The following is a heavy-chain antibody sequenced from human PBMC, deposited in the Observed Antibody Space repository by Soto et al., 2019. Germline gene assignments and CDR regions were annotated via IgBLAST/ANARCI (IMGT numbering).Heavy chain of an antibody. D-gene: IGHD6-6*01. V-gene: IGHV1-69*01. CDR2: IIPIFGTA. Sequence: QVQLVQSGAEVKKPGSSVKVSCKASGGTFSSYAISWVRQAPGQGLEWMGGIIPIFGTANYAQKFQGRVTITADESTSTAYRELSSLRSEDTAVYYCARQRGAARPVHNYDMDVWGQGTTVTVSS. CDR3: ARQRGAARPVHNYDMDV. CDR1: GGTFSSYA. J-gene: IGHJ6*02.